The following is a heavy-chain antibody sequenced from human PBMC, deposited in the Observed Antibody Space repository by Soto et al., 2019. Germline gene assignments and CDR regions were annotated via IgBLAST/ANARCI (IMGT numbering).Heavy chain of an antibody. CDR2: ISPYTGNT. D-gene: IGHD3-16*01. CDR3: GMVDNYVTPTPQDV. CDR1: GYIFVNYG. J-gene: IGHJ6*02. Sequence: QVQLVQSGDEVKKPGASVKVSCKASGYIFVNYGIAWVRQAPGQGLEWMGWISPYTGNTHSSTKVQGRLTMTTDTSTTTAAMNEVSMPSDDTAVYYCGMVDNYVTPTPQDVWGQGTTVTVSS. V-gene: IGHV1-18*01.